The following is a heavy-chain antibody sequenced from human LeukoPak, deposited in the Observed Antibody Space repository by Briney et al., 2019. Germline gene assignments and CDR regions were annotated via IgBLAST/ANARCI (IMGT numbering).Heavy chain of an antibody. V-gene: IGHV1-18*01. CDR1: GYTFTSYG. CDR3: ARHSSGVVIIRHFDY. CDR2: ISAYNGNT. D-gene: IGHD3-3*01. J-gene: IGHJ4*02. Sequence: ASVKVSCKASGYTFTSYGISWVRQAPGQGLEWMGWISAYNGNTNYAQKLQGRVTMTTDTSTSTAYMELRSLRSDDTAVYYCARHSSGVVIIRHFDYWGQGTLVTVSS.